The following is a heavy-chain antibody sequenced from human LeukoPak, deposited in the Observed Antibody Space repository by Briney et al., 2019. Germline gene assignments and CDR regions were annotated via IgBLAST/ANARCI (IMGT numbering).Heavy chain of an antibody. Sequence: SQTLSLTCTVSGGSISSGGYYWSWIRQHPGKGLEWIGYIYYSGSTYYNPSLKSRVTISVDTSKNQFSLRLSSVTAADTAVYYCATSGYSGYGNFDYWGQGTLVTVSS. CDR1: GGSISSGGYY. V-gene: IGHV4-31*03. CDR3: ATSGYSGYGNFDY. J-gene: IGHJ4*02. D-gene: IGHD5-12*01. CDR2: IYYSGST.